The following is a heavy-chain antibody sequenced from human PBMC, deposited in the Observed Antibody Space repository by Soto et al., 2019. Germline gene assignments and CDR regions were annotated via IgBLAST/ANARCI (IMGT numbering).Heavy chain of an antibody. D-gene: IGHD6-6*01. Sequence: QVQLVQSGAEVKKPGSSVKVSCTASGGTFSSYAISWVRQAPGQGLEWMGGIIPIFGTANYAQKFQGRVTITADESTSTAYMELSSLRSEDTAVYYCARGGRELVSWSMGHDYWGQGTLVTVSS. V-gene: IGHV1-69*01. CDR3: ARGGRELVSWSMGHDY. CDR1: GGTFSSYA. J-gene: IGHJ4*02. CDR2: IIPIFGTA.